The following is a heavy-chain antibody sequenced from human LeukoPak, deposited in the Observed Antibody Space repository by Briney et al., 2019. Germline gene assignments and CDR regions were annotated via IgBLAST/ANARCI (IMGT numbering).Heavy chain of an antibody. J-gene: IGHJ4*02. CDR2: INQDESDK. CDR3: AKLMNDFWSGSDY. V-gene: IGHV3-7*03. CDR1: GFTFSSFW. D-gene: IGHD3-3*01. Sequence: GGSLRLSCVASGFTFSSFWMSWVRQAPGKGLEWVGWINQDESDKQYVDSVKGRFTISRDNAKNSIYLQMNSLRAEDTAVYYCAKLMNDFWSGSDYWGQGTLVTVSS.